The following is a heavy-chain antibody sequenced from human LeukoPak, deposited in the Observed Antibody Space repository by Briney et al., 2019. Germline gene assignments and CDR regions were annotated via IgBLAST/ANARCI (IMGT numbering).Heavy chain of an antibody. V-gene: IGHV3-23*01. CDR2: ISGSGGST. CDR1: GFTFSSYA. CDR3: ARLVGVQLWGHIDY. D-gene: IGHD5-18*01. J-gene: IGHJ4*02. Sequence: GGSLRLSCAASGFTFSSYAMSWVRQAPGKGLEWVSAISGSGGSTYYADSVKGRFTISRDNSKNTLYLQMNSLRAEDTAVYYCARLVGVQLWGHIDYWGQGTLVTVSS.